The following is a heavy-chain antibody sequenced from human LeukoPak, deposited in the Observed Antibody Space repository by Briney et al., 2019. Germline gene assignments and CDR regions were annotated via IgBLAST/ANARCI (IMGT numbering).Heavy chain of an antibody. CDR2: ISSDTTYI. D-gene: IGHD2-21*01. CDR1: GFTFNNYN. V-gene: IGHV3-21*01. CDR3: ARGSRGDMYFSDY. Sequence: GGSLRLSCAASGFTFNNYNMNWVRQAPGKGLEWVSSISSDTTYIFNADSVTGRFTISRDNAKNSLYLQMNSLRAEDTAVYYCARGSRGDMYFSDYWGQGTLVTVSS. J-gene: IGHJ4*02.